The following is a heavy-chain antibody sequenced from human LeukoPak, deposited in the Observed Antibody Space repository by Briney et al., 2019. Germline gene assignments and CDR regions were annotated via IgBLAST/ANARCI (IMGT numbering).Heavy chain of an antibody. D-gene: IGHD3-10*01. CDR2: LIPNTGGT. Sequence: ASVKVSCKASGYTFTDYCVYWVRQAPGQGLEWMGRLIPNTGGTTYAQKFQGRVTLPRDTSISTAYMELTRLRFDDTAVYYCLVDGSGTYTGLDHWGQGTLVAVSS. J-gene: IGHJ4*02. CDR1: GYTFTDYC. CDR3: LVDGSGTYTGLDH. V-gene: IGHV1-2*06.